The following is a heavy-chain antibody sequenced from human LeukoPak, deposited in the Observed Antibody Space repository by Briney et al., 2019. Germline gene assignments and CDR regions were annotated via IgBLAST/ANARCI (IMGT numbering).Heavy chain of an antibody. Sequence: GGSLRLSCAASGFTFSSAWMSWVRQAPGKGLEWVGRIKSKTDGGTTDYAAPVKVRFTISRDDSKNTLYQQMNSLKTEDTAVYYCTTDRGRTELPLFASWGQGTLVTVSS. V-gene: IGHV3-15*01. CDR1: GFTFSSAW. J-gene: IGHJ5*01. D-gene: IGHD1-26*01. CDR2: IKSKTDGGTT. CDR3: TTDRGRTELPLFAS.